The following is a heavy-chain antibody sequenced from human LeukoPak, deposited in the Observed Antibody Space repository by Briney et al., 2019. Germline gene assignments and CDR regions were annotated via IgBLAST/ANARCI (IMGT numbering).Heavy chain of an antibody. CDR2: ISWDGVST. Sequence: PGGSLRLSCAASGFTFDDYAMHWVRQAPGKGLEWVSFISWDGVSTYYADSVKGRFTISRDNSKNSLYLQMNSLRPEDTALYYCAKGGVYDRSGSFDYWGQGTLVTVSS. V-gene: IGHV3-43D*03. CDR3: AKGGVYDRSGSFDY. D-gene: IGHD5/OR15-5a*01. CDR1: GFTFDDYA. J-gene: IGHJ4*02.